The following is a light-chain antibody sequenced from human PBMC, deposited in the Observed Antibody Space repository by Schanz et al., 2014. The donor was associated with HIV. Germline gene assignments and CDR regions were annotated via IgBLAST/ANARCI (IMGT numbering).Light chain of an antibody. V-gene: IGKV1-5*03. CDR3: QQCVTYPYT. J-gene: IGKJ2*01. Sequence: DIHLTQSPSTLSASVGARVTITCRATQNIDSWLAWYQHKPGKAPKLLIYKTSILESGVPSRFSGSGSGTEFTLTISGLQPDDFATYYCQQCVTYPYTFGQGTKLDIK. CDR1: QNIDSW. CDR2: KTS.